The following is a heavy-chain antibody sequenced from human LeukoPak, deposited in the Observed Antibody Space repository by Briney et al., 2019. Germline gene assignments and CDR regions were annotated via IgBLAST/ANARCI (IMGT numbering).Heavy chain of an antibody. V-gene: IGHV3-23*01. Sequence: GGSLRLSCAASGFPLSSYAMSWVRQVPGKGLEWVSATSSSDDGTYHADSVRGRFTIYRDNFRNTLYLQMNSLRAEDTAVYYCAARPQIAATTIDYWGQGTLVTVSS. CDR1: GFPLSSYA. CDR3: AARPQIAATTIDY. J-gene: IGHJ4*02. CDR2: TSSSDDGT. D-gene: IGHD6-13*01.